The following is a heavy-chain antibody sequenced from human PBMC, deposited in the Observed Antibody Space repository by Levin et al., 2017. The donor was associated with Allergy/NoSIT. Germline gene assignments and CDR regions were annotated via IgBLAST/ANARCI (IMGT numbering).Heavy chain of an antibody. V-gene: IGHV4-31*01. Sequence: SETLSLTCTVSGGSINSDGYYWTWIRHHPEKGLEWLGYIYHTGSDWYTPSLLRLLTISVDTSNNRFSLKLDSVTAADTAVYYCARDQHTLSTDCSGATCSLGFDVWGRGTMVTVSS. CDR3: ARDQHTLSTDCSGATCSLGFDV. CDR2: IYHTGSD. D-gene: IGHD2-15*01. J-gene: IGHJ3*01. CDR1: GGSINSDGYY.